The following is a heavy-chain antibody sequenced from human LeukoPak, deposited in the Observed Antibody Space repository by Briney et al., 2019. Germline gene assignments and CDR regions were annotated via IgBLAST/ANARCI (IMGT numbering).Heavy chain of an antibody. CDR2: ISGSGGST. CDR3: AKRPGYSYGYFDY. Sequence: PGGSLRLSCAVSGFTFSSYAMSWVRQAPGKGLEWVSAISGSGGSTYYADSVKGRFTISRDNSKNTLYLQMNSLRAEDTAVYYCAKRPGYSYGYFDYWGQGTLVTVSS. V-gene: IGHV3-23*01. CDR1: GFTFSSYA. J-gene: IGHJ4*02. D-gene: IGHD5-18*01.